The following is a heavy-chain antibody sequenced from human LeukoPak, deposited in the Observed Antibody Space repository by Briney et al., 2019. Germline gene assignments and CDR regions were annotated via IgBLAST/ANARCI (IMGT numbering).Heavy chain of an antibody. CDR1: GFTFSSYA. D-gene: IGHD2-2*01. V-gene: IGHV3-23*01. CDR3: ANEGLPAAISSWFDP. Sequence: PGGSLRLSCAASGFTFSSYAMGWVRQAPGKGLEWVSAISGSGGSTYYADSVKGRFTISGDNSKNTLYLQMNSLRAEDTAVYYCANEGLPAAISSWFDPWGQGTLVTVSS. J-gene: IGHJ5*02. CDR2: ISGSGGST.